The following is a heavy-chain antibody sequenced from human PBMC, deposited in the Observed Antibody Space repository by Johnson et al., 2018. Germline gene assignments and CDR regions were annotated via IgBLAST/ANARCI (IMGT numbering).Heavy chain of an antibody. J-gene: IGHJ6*02. V-gene: IGHV3-33*01. Sequence: QVQLVQSGGGVVQPGRSLRLSCAASEFTFSTYGMHWVRQAPGKGLEWVAVIWYDGSNKYYADSVKGRFTISRDNSKNTRYLQMNSLRAEDTAVYYCAGIIQIRSYYSFGMDVWGQGTTVTVSS. CDR2: IWYDGSNK. D-gene: IGHD5-18*01. CDR1: EFTFSTYG. CDR3: AGIIQIRSYYSFGMDV.